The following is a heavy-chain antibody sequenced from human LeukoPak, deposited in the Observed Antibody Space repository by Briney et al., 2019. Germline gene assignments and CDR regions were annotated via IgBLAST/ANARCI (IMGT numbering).Heavy chain of an antibody. CDR3: ARDGYSYGYTLDY. J-gene: IGHJ4*02. D-gene: IGHD5-18*01. CDR1: GGSISSGDYY. V-gene: IGHV4-30-4*01. CDR2: IYYSGST. Sequence: SETLSLTCTVSGGSISSGDYYWSWIRQPPGKGXXXIGYIYYSGSTYYNPSLKSRVIISVDTSKNQFSLKLSSVTAADTAVYYCARDGYSYGYTLDYWGQGTLVTVSS.